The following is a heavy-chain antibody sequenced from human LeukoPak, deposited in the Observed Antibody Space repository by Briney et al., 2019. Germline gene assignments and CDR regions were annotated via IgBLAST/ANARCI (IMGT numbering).Heavy chain of an antibody. CDR1: GYTFTGYY. J-gene: IGHJ4*02. CDR2: IDPNSGGT. Sequence: GASVKVSCXASGYTFTGYYMHWVRQAPGQGLEWMGRIDPNSGGTNYAQKFQGRVTMTRDTSISTAYMELSRLRSDDTAVYYCARAVATIADFGYWGQGTLVTVSS. D-gene: IGHD5-12*01. V-gene: IGHV1-2*06. CDR3: ARAVATIADFGY.